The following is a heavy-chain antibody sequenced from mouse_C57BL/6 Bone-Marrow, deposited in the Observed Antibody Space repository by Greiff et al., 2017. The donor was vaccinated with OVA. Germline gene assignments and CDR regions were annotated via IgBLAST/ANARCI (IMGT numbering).Heavy chain of an antibody. CDR2: IHPNSGST. Sequence: QVQLQQPGAELVKPGASVKLSCKASGYTFTSYWMHWVKQRPGQGLEWIGMIHPNSGSTNYNEKFKSKATLTVDKSSSTAYMQLSSLTSEDSAAYYCARGFITTVVEGEWYFDVWGTGTTVTVSS. D-gene: IGHD1-1*01. V-gene: IGHV1-64*01. J-gene: IGHJ1*03. CDR3: ARGFITTVVEGEWYFDV. CDR1: GYTFTSYW.